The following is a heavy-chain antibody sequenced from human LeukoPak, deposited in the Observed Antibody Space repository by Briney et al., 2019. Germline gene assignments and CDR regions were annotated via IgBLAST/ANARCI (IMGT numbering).Heavy chain of an antibody. J-gene: IGHJ3*02. D-gene: IGHD3-10*01. CDR2: IYYSGST. CDR3: ARDKRGAFDI. Sequence: PSQTLSLTCTVSGGSISSGGYYWSWIRQHPGKGLEWIGYIYYSGSTYYNPSLKSRVTISVDTSKNQFSLKLSSMTAADTAVYYCARDKRGAFDIWGQGTMVTVSS. V-gene: IGHV4-31*03. CDR1: GGSISSGGYY.